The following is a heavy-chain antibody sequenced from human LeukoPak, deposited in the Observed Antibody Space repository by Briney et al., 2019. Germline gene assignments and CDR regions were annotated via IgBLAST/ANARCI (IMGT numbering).Heavy chain of an antibody. CDR3: ARMEVTMTQYGMDV. D-gene: IGHD3-22*01. Sequence: SVEVSCKASGGTFSSYAISWVRQAPGQGLEWMGRIIPILGIANYAQKFQGRVAITADKSTSTAYMELSSLRSEDTAVYYCARMEVTMTQYGMDVWGQGTTVTVSS. V-gene: IGHV1-69*04. CDR2: IIPILGIA. J-gene: IGHJ6*02. CDR1: GGTFSSYA.